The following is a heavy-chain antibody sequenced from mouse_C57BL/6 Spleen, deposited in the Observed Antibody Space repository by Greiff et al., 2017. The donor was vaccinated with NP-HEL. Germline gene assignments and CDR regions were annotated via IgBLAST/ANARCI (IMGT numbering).Heavy chain of an antibody. V-gene: IGHV1-55*01. D-gene: IGHD1-1*01. CDR1: GYTFTSYW. CDR2: IYPGSGST. Sequence: QVQLQQPGAELVKPGASVKMSCKASGYTFTSYWITWVKQRPGQGLEWIGDIYPGSGSTNYNEKFKSKATLTVDTSSSTAYMQLSSLTSEDSAVYYCARSRYYSSRDHYWYFDVWGTGTTVTVSS. CDR3: ARSRYYSSRDHYWYFDV. J-gene: IGHJ1*03.